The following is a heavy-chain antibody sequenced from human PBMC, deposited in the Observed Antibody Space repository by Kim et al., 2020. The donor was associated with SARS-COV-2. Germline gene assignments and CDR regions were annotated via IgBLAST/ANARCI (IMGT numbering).Heavy chain of an antibody. D-gene: IGHD3-22*01. Sequence: YYNPSHKSRVTISVDTAKNQFSLKLSSVTAADTAVYYCARVVVITPDFDYWGQGTLVTVSS. J-gene: IGHJ4*02. V-gene: IGHV4-39*01. CDR3: ARVVVITPDFDY.